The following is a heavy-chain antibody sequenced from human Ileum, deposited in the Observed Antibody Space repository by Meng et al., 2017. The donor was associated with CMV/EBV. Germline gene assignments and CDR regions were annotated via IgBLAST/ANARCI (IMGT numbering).Heavy chain of an antibody. CDR3: ARHERSGGPFTSYVC. V-gene: IGHV4-39*01. Sequence: SETLSLTCIVSGGSVSSGSYYWGWVRQPPGKGLEWIGSFHYGENTHYNPSLKSRVTISVDTSKNHFSLRLSSVSAADTAVYYRARHERSGGPFTSYVCWGQGTLVTVSS. D-gene: IGHD3-3*01. CDR1: GGSVSSGSYY. J-gene: IGHJ4*02. CDR2: FHYGENT.